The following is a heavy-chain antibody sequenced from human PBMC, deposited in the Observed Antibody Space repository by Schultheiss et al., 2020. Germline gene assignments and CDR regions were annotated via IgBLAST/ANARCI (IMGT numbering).Heavy chain of an antibody. V-gene: IGHV3-66*01. D-gene: IGHD2-2*02. CDR2: IYSGGST. CDR3: ASSSTSCYTCWFDP. J-gene: IGHJ5*02. CDR1: GFTFDDYA. Sequence: GESLKISCAASGFTFDDYAMHWVRQAPGKGLEWVSVIYSGGSTYYADSVKGRFTISRDNSKNTLYLQMNSLRAEDTAVYYCASSSTSCYTCWFDPWGQGTLVTVSS.